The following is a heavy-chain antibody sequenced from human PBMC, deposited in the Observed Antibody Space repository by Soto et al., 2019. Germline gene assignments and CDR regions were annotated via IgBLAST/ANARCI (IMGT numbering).Heavy chain of an antibody. CDR1: GGSISSGGYY. CDR2: IYYSGST. D-gene: IGHD5-18*01. J-gene: IGHJ6*02. CDR3: ARVGSLTAWGGYYYYGMDV. Sequence: QVQLQESGPGLVKPSQTLSLTCTVSGGSISSGGYYWSWIRQHPGKGREWIGYIYYSGSTYYNPSLKSRVTISVDTSKNQFSLKLSSVTAADTAVYYCARVGSLTAWGGYYYYGMDVWGQGTTVTVSS. V-gene: IGHV4-31*03.